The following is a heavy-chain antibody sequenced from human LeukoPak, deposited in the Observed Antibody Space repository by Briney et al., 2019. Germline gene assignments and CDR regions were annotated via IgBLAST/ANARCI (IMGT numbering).Heavy chain of an antibody. J-gene: IGHJ5*02. CDR1: GDSISSYY. Sequence: SETLSLTCTVSGDSISSYYWSWIRQPAGKGLEWIGRIYTSENTNYNPSLKSRVTMSVDRSKNQFSLKLSSVTAADTAVYYCARDGVYSNYPQSFLGFDPWGQGTLVTVSS. D-gene: IGHD4-11*01. V-gene: IGHV4-4*07. CDR2: IYTSENT. CDR3: ARDGVYSNYPQSFLGFDP.